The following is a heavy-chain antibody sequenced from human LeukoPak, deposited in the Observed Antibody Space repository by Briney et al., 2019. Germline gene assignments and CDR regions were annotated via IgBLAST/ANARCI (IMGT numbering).Heavy chain of an antibody. J-gene: IGHJ4*02. D-gene: IGHD2-2*01. Sequence: SETLSLTCTVSDYSISSGYYWGWIRQPPGKGLGWIGSIYHSGSTYYNPSLKSRVTISVDTSKNQFSLKLSSVTAADTAVYYCAKGYCRGNSCYDDRGAFDYWGQGTLVTVSS. CDR2: IYHSGST. CDR3: AKGYCRGNSCYDDRGAFDY. CDR1: DYSISSGYY. V-gene: IGHV4-38-2*02.